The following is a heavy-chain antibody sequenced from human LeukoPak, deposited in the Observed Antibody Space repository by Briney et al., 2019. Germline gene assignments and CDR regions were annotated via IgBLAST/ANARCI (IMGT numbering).Heavy chain of an antibody. Sequence: TGGSLRLSCAASGLTFSSYAMSWVRQAPGKGLEWVSAISGSGGSTYYADSVKGRFTISRDNSKNTLYLQMNSLRAEDTAVYYCAKTYYDFWSGYSYYFDYWGQGTLVTVSS. V-gene: IGHV3-23*01. CDR3: AKTYYDFWSGYSYYFDY. D-gene: IGHD3-3*01. CDR2: ISGSGGST. CDR1: GLTFSSYA. J-gene: IGHJ4*02.